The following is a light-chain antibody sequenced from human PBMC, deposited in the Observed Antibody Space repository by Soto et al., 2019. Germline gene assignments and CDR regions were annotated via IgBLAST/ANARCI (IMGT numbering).Light chain of an antibody. Sequence: QSVLTQPPSASGSPGQSVTISCTGTSSDVGAYDYVSWYQQHPGKAPKLMIYEINKRPSGVPDRFSGSKSGNTASLTVSGLQAEDEADYYCSSFAGSNKFPYVFGTGIKVTVL. J-gene: IGLJ1*01. V-gene: IGLV2-8*01. CDR1: SSDVGAYDY. CDR2: EIN. CDR3: SSFAGSNKFPYV.